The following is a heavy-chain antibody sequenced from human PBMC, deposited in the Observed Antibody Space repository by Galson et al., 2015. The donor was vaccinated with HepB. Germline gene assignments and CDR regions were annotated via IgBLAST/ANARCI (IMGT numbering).Heavy chain of an antibody. J-gene: IGHJ4*02. V-gene: IGHV1-69-2*01. CDR3: ATEKRDGGTHGEDY. CDR2: VDPEDGET. CDR1: GYTFTDYY. Sequence: VKVSCKVSGYTFTDYYMHWVQQAPGKGLEWMGLVDPEDGETIYAEKFQGRVTITADTSPDTAYMELSSLRSEDTAVYYCATEKRDGGTHGEDYWGQGTLVTVSS. D-gene: IGHD5-24*01.